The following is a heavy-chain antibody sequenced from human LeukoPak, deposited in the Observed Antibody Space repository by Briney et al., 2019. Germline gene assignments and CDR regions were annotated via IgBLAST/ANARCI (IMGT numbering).Heavy chain of an antibody. CDR2: ISSSRNTI. V-gene: IGHV3-48*02. J-gene: IGHJ4*02. CDR1: GFIFSSYN. CDR3: ARTSISSGRYSGFDY. D-gene: IGHD1-26*01. Sequence: GGSLRLSCAASGFIFSSYNMWWVRQAPGKGLEWVSYISSSRNTIYYADSVKGRFTISRDNAKNSLYLQMNSLRDEGTAVYYCARTSISSGRYSGFDYWGQGTLVTVSS.